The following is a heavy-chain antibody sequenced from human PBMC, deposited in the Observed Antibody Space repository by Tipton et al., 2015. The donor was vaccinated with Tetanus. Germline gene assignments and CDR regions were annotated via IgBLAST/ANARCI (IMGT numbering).Heavy chain of an antibody. V-gene: IGHV3-NL1*01. J-gene: IGHJ2*01. D-gene: IGHD2/OR15-2a*01. CDR1: GFTFSSYS. CDR2: INNSGGNK. CDR3: ARDIAIVRARDWYFDV. Sequence: GSLRLSCEGSGFTFSSYSMNWVRQAPGKGLEWVAGINNSGGNKYFADSVKGRFTISRDNSKNTLYLQMNSLSAEDTAVYYCARDIAIVRARDWYFDVWGRGTLVTVSS.